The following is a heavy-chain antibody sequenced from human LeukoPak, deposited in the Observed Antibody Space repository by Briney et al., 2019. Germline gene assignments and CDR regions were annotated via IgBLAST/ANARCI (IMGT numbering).Heavy chain of an antibody. CDR3: ARGGSTDSIHSCGGNCYFLDY. V-gene: IGHV1-2*02. Sequence: ASVKVSCKASGYTFTGNHMHWVRQAPGQGLEWMGWINPNSGGTNYAQKFQGSVIMTRDTSISTAYMELSRPGSDDTAVYYCARGGSTDSIHSCGGNCYFLDYWGKGTLVTVSS. D-gene: IGHD2-21*02. CDR2: INPNSGGT. CDR1: GYTFTGNH. J-gene: IGHJ4*02.